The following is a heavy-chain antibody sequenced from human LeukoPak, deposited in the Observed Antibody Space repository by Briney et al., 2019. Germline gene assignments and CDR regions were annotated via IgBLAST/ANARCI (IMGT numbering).Heavy chain of an antibody. D-gene: IGHD3-3*01. CDR3: AKDLDFWSGYYDY. CDR1: GFTFSSHA. CDR2: LSGSGGST. J-gene: IGHJ4*02. Sequence: GWSLRLSCAASGFTFSSHAMSWVGQAPGKGLEWVSALSGSGGSTYYADSVKGRFTISRDNSTNTLYLQMNSLRAEDTAVYYCAKDLDFWSGYYDYWGQGTLVTVSS. V-gene: IGHV3-23*01.